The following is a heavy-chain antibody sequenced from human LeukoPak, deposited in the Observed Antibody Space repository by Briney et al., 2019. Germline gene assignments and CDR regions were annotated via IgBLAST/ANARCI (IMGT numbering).Heavy chain of an antibody. CDR2: IIPIFGTA. CDR1: GGTFSSYA. Sequence: SVKVSCKASGGTFSSYAISWVRQAPGQGLEWMGRIIPIFGTANYAQKFQGRVTITTDESTSTAYMELSSLRSEDTAVYYCASRTIFPPVAAFDIWGQGTMVTVSS. V-gene: IGHV1-69*05. D-gene: IGHD3-9*01. J-gene: IGHJ3*02. CDR3: ASRTIFPPVAAFDI.